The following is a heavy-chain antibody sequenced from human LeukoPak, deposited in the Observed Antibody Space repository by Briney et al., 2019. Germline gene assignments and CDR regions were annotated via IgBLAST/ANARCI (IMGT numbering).Heavy chain of an antibody. CDR1: GSALSKIS. CDR2: FDPEDGET. Sequence: ASVRVSCKVSGSALSKISIDWVRQAPGTGLEWMGGFDPEDGETIYAQKFQGRVTMTEDTSTDTAYMELSSLRSEDTAVYYCATGYSGYGATYYYYMDVWGKGTTVTVSS. V-gene: IGHV1-24*01. J-gene: IGHJ6*03. CDR3: ATGYSGYGATYYYYMDV. D-gene: IGHD5-12*01.